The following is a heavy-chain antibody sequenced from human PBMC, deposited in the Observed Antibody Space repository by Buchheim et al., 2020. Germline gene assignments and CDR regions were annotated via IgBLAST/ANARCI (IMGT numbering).Heavy chain of an antibody. CDR3: ARDRSYALDV. J-gene: IGHJ6*02. Sequence: EVQLVESGGGLVQPGGSLRLSCAASGFDFSNSWMHWVRQAPGKGLVWVSHINSDGSTTTYEDSVKGRFTISRDNAKKPVFLEMNSLRVEDTAVYYCARDRSYALDVWGQGTT. CDR1: GFDFSNSW. V-gene: IGHV3-74*03. CDR2: INSDGSTT.